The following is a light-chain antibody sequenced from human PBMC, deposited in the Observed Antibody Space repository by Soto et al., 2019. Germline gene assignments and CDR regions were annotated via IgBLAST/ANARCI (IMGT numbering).Light chain of an antibody. V-gene: IGKV1-6*01. CDR3: LQDYDYPRT. Sequence: AIQMTQSPSSLSASVGDRVTITCRASQGIRDELGWYQQKAGKAPNLLISAASRLQSGVPSRFSGRGSDTDFTLTISSLQPEDFATYYCLQDYDYPRTFGQGTKVEIK. CDR1: QGIRDE. J-gene: IGKJ1*01. CDR2: AAS.